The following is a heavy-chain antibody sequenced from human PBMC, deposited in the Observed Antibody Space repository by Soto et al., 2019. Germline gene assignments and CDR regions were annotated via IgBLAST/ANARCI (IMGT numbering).Heavy chain of an antibody. CDR1: GYSFTSYW. D-gene: IGHD2-15*01. CDR2: IDPSDSYT. J-gene: IGHJ6*02. V-gene: IGHV5-10-1*01. CDR3: ARSYASGYCSGGSCYQYYYYGMDV. Sequence: GESLKISCKGSGYSFTSYWISWVREMPGKGLERMGRIDPSDSYTNYSPSFQGHVTISADKSISTAYLQWSSLKASDTAKYYCARSYASGYCSGGSCYQYYYYGMDVWGQGTTVTVSS.